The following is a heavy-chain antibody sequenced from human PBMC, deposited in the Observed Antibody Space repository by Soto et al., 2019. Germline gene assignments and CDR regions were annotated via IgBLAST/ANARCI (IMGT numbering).Heavy chain of an antibody. V-gene: IGHV3-64D*06. Sequence: LRLSCSASGFTFSSYAMHWVRQAPGKGLEYVSAISSNGGSTYYADSVKGRFTISRDNSKNTLYLQMSSLRAEDTAVYYCGYGPGSYYGADYWGQGTLGTVSS. CDR3: GYGPGSYYGADY. CDR1: GFTFSSYA. J-gene: IGHJ4*02. D-gene: IGHD3-10*01. CDR2: ISSNGGST.